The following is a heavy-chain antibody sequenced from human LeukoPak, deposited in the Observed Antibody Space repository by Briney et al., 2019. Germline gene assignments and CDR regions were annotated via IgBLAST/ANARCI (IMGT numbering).Heavy chain of an antibody. CDR1: SFTFSTYG. J-gene: IGHJ4*02. CDR2: ITGDATST. V-gene: IGHV3-23*01. CDR3: ARGPSGYHNT. D-gene: IGHD5-12*01. Sequence: PGGSLRLSCAASSFTFSTYGRNWLRQAPGKRQKWVSGITGDATSTYYSDSVKGRFTISRDNSKNTLYLQMNSLRAEDTAVYYCARGPSGYHNTGGQGTLVTVSS.